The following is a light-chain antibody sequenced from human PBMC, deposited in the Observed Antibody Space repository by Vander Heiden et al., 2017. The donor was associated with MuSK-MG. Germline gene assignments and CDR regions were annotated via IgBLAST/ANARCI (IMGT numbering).Light chain of an antibody. CDR2: RNN. CDR1: SSNIGSNT. J-gene: IGLJ2*01. CDR3: AAWDDRLNVVV. Sequence: GQRVTISCSGSSSNIGSNTVNWYQQLPGTAPKLLIYRNNQRPSGVPDRFSGSKSGTAASLAISGLQSEDEADDYCAAWDDRLNVVVFGGGTKLTVL. V-gene: IGLV1-44*01.